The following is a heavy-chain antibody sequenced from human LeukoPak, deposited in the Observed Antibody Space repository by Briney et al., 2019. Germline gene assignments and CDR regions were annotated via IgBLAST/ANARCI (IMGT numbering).Heavy chain of an antibody. CDR2: IYSGGST. V-gene: IGHV3-53*01. Sequence: GSLRLSCAASGFTVSSNYMSWVRQAPGKGLEWVTVIYSGGSTYYADSVKGRFTISRDNSKNTLYLQMNGLRAEDTAVYYCASVDRLGYMDVWGKGTTVTVSS. CDR3: ASVDRLGYMDV. D-gene: IGHD6-19*01. J-gene: IGHJ6*03. CDR1: GFTVSSNY.